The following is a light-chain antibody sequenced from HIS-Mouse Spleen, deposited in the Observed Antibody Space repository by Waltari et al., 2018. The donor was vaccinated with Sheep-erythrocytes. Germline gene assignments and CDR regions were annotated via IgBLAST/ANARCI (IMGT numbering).Light chain of an antibody. CDR1: SSDVGGYNY. V-gene: IGLV2-11*01. CDR2: EVS. J-gene: IGLJ1*01. Sequence: QSALTQPRSVSGSPGQSVTISCTGTSSDVGGYNYVSWYQQHPGKAPKLMIYEVSKLPSGVPVRLPGSKSGNTASLTISGLQAEDEADYYCCSYAGSYNHVFATGTKVTVL. CDR3: CSYAGSYNHV.